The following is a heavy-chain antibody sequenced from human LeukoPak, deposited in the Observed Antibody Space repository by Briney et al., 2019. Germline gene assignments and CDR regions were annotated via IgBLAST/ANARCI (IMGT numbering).Heavy chain of an antibody. V-gene: IGHV3-30*03. J-gene: IGHJ5*02. CDR1: GFTFSSYG. D-gene: IGHD6-13*01. CDR3: ARDRVAAAPWFDP. CDR2: ISYDGSNK. Sequence: GGSLRLSCAASGFTFSSYGMHWVRQAPGKGLEWVAVISYDGSNKYYADSVKGRFTISRDNSKNTLYLQMNSLRAEDTAVYYCARDRVAAAPWFDPWGQGTLVTVSS.